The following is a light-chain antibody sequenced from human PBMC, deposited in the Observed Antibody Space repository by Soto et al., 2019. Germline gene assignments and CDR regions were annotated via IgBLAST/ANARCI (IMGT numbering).Light chain of an antibody. CDR3: QGYGTSSKT. V-gene: IGKV3-20*01. Sequence: IVLPKYPAPLSLSPGERATLSCMASQTVTSGYLAWYQQKPGQAPRLLIYGVSTGATGIPDRFSGSGSGTDFTLTISRLEPEDFAVYFCQGYGTSSKTFGQGTKVDIK. CDR2: GVS. J-gene: IGKJ1*01. CDR1: QTVTSGY.